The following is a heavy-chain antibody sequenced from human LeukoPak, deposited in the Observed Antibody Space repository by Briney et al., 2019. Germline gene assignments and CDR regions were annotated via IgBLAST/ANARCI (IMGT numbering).Heavy chain of an antibody. V-gene: IGHV4-34*01. J-gene: IGHJ4*02. D-gene: IGHD6-13*01. CDR2: INHSGST. Sequence: SETLSLTCTVSGGSINDHYWSWIRQPPGKGLEWIGEINHSGSTNYNPSLKSRVTISVDTSKNQFSLKLSSVTAADTAVYYCARRPYSSLDYWGQGTLVTVSS. CDR1: GGSINDHY. CDR3: ARRPYSSLDY.